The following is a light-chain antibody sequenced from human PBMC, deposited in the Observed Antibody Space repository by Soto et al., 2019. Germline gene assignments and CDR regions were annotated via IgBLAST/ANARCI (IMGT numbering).Light chain of an antibody. CDR1: KLGSKY. J-gene: IGLJ2*01. Sequence: SYELPQPPSVSVSPGQTASITCSGDKLGSKYACWYQQKPGQSPVLVMYQDTKRPAGIPERFSGSNSGNTATLTISGTQAMDEADYYCQAWDSSTHVVFGGGTKLTVL. CDR3: QAWDSSTHVV. CDR2: QDT. V-gene: IGLV3-1*01.